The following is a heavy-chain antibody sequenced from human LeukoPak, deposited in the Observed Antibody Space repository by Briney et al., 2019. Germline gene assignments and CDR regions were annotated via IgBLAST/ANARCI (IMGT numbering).Heavy chain of an antibody. CDR1: GFTFSSYG. V-gene: IGHV3-30*03. CDR2: ISYDGSNK. J-gene: IGHJ4*02. CDR3: ARDSRTGYSSSWFEFDY. Sequence: GRSLRLSCAASGFTFSSYGMHWVRQAPGKGLEWVAVISYDGSNKYYADSVKGRFTISRDNSKNTLYLQMNSLRAEDTAVYYCARDSRTGYSSSWFEFDYWGQGTLVTVSS. D-gene: IGHD6-13*01.